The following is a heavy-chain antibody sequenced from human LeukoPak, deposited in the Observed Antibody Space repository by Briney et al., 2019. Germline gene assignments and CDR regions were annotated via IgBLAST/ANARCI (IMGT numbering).Heavy chain of an antibody. Sequence: GGSLRLSCAASGFTFSSYWMSWVRQAPGKGLEWVANIKQDGSEKYYVDSVKGRFTISRDNAKNSLFLQMNSLRTEDTAVYYCAREPYCSRSSCYVSWFDPWGQGTLVTVSS. V-gene: IGHV3-7*01. CDR2: IKQDGSEK. J-gene: IGHJ5*02. CDR1: GFTFSSYW. D-gene: IGHD2-15*01. CDR3: AREPYCSRSSCYVSWFDP.